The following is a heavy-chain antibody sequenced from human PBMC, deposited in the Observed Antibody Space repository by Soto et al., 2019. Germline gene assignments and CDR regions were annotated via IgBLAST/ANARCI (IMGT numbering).Heavy chain of an antibody. J-gene: IGHJ6*02. Sequence: QVQLVQSGAEVKKPGSSVKVSCKASGGTFSSYAISWVRQAPGQGLEWMGGIIPIFSTANYAQKFQGRVTITADESTSTAYMELSSLRSEDTAVYYCARGVVIIVYYYYYGMDVWGQGTTVTVSS. V-gene: IGHV1-69*12. D-gene: IGHD3-3*01. CDR2: IIPIFSTA. CDR3: ARGVVIIVYYYYYGMDV. CDR1: GGTFSSYA.